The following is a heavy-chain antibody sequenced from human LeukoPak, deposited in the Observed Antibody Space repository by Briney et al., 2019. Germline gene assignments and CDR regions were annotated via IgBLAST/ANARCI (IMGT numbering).Heavy chain of an antibody. CDR3: ARGSRDDYGGNGDGYYYYYYMDV. D-gene: IGHD4-23*01. V-gene: IGHV4-39*07. CDR1: GGSISSSSYY. CDR2: MYTSGST. Sequence: PSETLSLTCTVSGGSISSSSYYWGWIRQPPGKGLEWIGRMYTSGSTNYNPSLKSRVTMSVDTSKNQFSLKLSSVTAADTAVYYCARGSRDDYGGNGDGYYYYYYMDVWGKGTTVTVSS. J-gene: IGHJ6*03.